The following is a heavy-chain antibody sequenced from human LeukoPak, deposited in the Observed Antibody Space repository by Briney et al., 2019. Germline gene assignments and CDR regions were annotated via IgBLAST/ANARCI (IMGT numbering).Heavy chain of an antibody. CDR2: IYHSGST. Sequence: SGTLSLTCAVSGGSISSSNWWSWVRQPPGKGLEWIGEIYHSGSTNYNPSLKSRVTISVDKSKNQFSLKLSSVTAADTAVYYCAREGCDFWSGRLRAWFDPWGQGTLVTVSS. D-gene: IGHD3-3*01. V-gene: IGHV4-4*02. CDR3: AREGCDFWSGRLRAWFDP. J-gene: IGHJ5*02. CDR1: GGSISSSNW.